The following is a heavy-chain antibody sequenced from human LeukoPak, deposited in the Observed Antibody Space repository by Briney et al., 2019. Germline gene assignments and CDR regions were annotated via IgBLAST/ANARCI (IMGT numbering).Heavy chain of an antibody. J-gene: IGHJ5*02. CDR1: GFTVSSNY. CDR3: ARGGGGSGSRNWFDP. V-gene: IGHV4-34*01. CDR2: INHSGST. Sequence: GSLRLSCAASGFTVSSNYMSWVRQPPGKGLEWIGEINHSGSTNYNPSLKSRVTISVDTSKNQFSLKLSSVTAADPAVYYCARGGGGSGSRNWFDPWGQGTLVAVSS. D-gene: IGHD3-10*01.